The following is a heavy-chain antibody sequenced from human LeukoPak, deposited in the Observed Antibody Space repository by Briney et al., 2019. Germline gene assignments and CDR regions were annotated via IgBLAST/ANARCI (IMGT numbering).Heavy chain of an antibody. CDR2: ISGRADAT. CDR1: GFNFNTYA. D-gene: IGHD4-17*01. CDR3: VKDLLRNGDYVGHLDY. Sequence: GGSLRLSCAASGFNFNTYAMSWVRQSPGKGLELISAISGRADATYYTDSVRGRFIISRDTNTLFLQMNSLRAEDTALYYCVKDLLRNGDYVGHLDYWGQGTLVTVSS. V-gene: IGHV3-23*01. J-gene: IGHJ4*02.